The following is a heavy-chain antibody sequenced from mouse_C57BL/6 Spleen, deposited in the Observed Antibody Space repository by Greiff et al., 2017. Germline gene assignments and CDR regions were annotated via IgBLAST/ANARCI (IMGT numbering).Heavy chain of an antibody. CDR1: GFTFSRSA. D-gene: IGHD2-3*01. CDR2: ISDGGSYT. Sequence: EVLLVESGGGLVKPGGSLKLSCAASGFTFSRSAMSWVRQTPEKRLEWVATISDGGSYTYYPDNVQGRFTNSRDNAKNNLYLQMRHMKPEYTAMYYCARDGNYDGYYAWFDYWGQGTLVTVSA. J-gene: IGHJ3*01. CDR3: ARDGNYDGYYAWFDY. V-gene: IGHV5-4*01.